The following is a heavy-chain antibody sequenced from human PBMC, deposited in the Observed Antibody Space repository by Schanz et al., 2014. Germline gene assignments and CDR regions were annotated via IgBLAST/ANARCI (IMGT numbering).Heavy chain of an antibody. CDR3: GRHPHYYGSGSGFDP. V-gene: IGHV4-39*01. CDR2: SHYSGTT. Sequence: QLQLQESGPGLVKPSETLSLTCTVSGVSISSNDFYWGWIRQPPGKGRECIGTSHYSGTTHYNPSLLSRVTISVDTSKTQFSLRLTSVTAADTAVYYCGRHPHYYGSGSGFDPWGQGTLVTVSS. CDR1: GVSISSNDFY. D-gene: IGHD3-10*01. J-gene: IGHJ5*02.